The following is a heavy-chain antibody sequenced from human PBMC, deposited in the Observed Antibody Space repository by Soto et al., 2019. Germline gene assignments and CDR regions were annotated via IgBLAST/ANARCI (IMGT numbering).Heavy chain of an antibody. D-gene: IGHD6-13*01. CDR1: GFTFSSYT. CDR3: AELHSSSINS. Sequence: GGSLRLSCAASGFTFSSYTMNWVRQAPGERLEWLSSISSSSSNIYYADSVKGRFSISRDNAKNSLYLQMNSLRAEDTAVYYCAELHSSSINSWGQGTMVTVSS. CDR2: ISSSSSNI. V-gene: IGHV3-21*01. J-gene: IGHJ3*02.